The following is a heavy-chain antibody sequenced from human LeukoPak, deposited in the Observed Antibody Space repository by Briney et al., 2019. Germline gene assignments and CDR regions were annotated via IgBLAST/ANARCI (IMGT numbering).Heavy chain of an antibody. CDR1: GFTFSTYA. J-gene: IGHJ4*02. Sequence: PGGSLSLSCAASGFTFSTYAMNWVRQAPGKGLEWVSGISSGGSGTYYADSVKGRFTISRDNSKNTLYLQMNSLRSEDTATYCCAKDPPRWDWGQGTLVTVSS. CDR2: ISSGGSGT. CDR3: AKDPPRWD. D-gene: IGHD4-23*01. V-gene: IGHV3-23*01.